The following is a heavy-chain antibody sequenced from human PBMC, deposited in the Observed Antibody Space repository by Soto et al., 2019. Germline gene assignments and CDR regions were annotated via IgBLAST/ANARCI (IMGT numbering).Heavy chain of an antibody. CDR3: AKDRSIAMIGSVTYYFDY. J-gene: IGHJ4*02. D-gene: IGHD6-13*01. Sequence: PGGSLRLSCAASGFTFSSYAMSWVRQAPGRGLEWVSAISGSGGSTYYADSVKGRFTISRDNSKNTPYLQMNSLRAEDTAVYYCAKDRSIAMIGSVTYYFDYWGQGTLVTVSS. CDR2: ISGSGGST. CDR1: GFTFSSYA. V-gene: IGHV3-23*01.